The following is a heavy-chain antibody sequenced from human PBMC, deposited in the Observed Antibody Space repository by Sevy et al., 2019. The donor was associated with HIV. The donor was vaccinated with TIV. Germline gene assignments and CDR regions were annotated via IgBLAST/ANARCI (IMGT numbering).Heavy chain of an antibody. CDR1: GYTFTNYY. J-gene: IGHJ4*02. CDR2: INPSDVST. D-gene: IGHD3-10*01. V-gene: IGHV1-46*03. Sequence: ASVKVSCKASGYTFTNYYMHLVRQAPGQGLEWMGIINPSDVSTIYGQKFQGRVTKTRYTSTITVYMELSSLRSDDTAVCYCGRTSPRGGLDYWGQGALVPVSS. CDR3: GRTSPRGGLDY.